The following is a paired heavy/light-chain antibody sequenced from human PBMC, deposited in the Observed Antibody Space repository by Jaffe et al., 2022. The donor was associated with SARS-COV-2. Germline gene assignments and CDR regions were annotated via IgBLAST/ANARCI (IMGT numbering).Light chain of an antibody. CDR3: QQSYSTSALT. CDR2: AAS. Sequence: DIQMTQSPSSLSASVGDRVTITCRASQSISSYLNWYQQKPGKAPKLLIYAASSLQSGVPSRFSGSGSGTDFTLTISSLQPEDFATYYCQQSYSTSALTFGGGTKVEIK. J-gene: IGKJ4*01. CDR1: QSISSY. V-gene: IGKV1-39*01.
Heavy chain of an antibody. D-gene: IGHD3-9*01. CDR1: GFTFSSYG. J-gene: IGHJ6*02. V-gene: IGHV3-33*01. Sequence: QVQLVESGGGVVQPGRSLRLSCAASGFTFSSYGMHWVRQAPGKGLEWVAVIWYDGSNKYYADSVKGRFTISRDNSKNTLYLQMNSLRAEDTAVYYCARVAYNYDILTGYVPQGMDVWGQGTTVTVSS. CDR3: ARVAYNYDILTGYVPQGMDV. CDR2: IWYDGSNK.